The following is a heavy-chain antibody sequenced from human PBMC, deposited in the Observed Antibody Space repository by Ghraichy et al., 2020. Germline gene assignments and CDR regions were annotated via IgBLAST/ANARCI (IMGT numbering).Heavy chain of an antibody. D-gene: IGHD5-18*01. Sequence: SVKVSCKASGGTFSSYAISWVRQAPGQGLEWMGRIIPILGIANYAQKFQGRVTITADKSTSTAYMELSSLRSEDTAVYYCARERISYGYGDDAFDIWGQGTMVTVSS. CDR2: IIPILGIA. V-gene: IGHV1-69*04. J-gene: IGHJ3*02. CDR1: GGTFSSYA. CDR3: ARERISYGYGDDAFDI.